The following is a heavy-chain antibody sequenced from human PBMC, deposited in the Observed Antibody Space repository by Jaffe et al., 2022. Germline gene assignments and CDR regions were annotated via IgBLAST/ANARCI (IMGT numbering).Heavy chain of an antibody. J-gene: IGHJ4*02. V-gene: IGHV3-7*01. Sequence: VLLVESGGGLVRPGGSLRLSCVASGFSFEAYWMNWVRQAPGQGLELVATINQDGSETSFVDSLKGRAAISRDNAKKSLFLEVNNLRVEDTGVYFCARDWVRHEYLDFRSGYLGFWGQGALVTVSS. CDR3: ARDWVRHEYLDFRSGYLGF. D-gene: IGHD3-3*01. CDR1: GFSFEAYW. CDR2: INQDGSET.